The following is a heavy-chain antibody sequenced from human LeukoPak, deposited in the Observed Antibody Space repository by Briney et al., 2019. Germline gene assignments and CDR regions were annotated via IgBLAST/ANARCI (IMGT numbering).Heavy chain of an antibody. CDR1: GFTFSSYA. V-gene: IGHV3-23*01. J-gene: IGHJ4*02. Sequence: GGSLRLSCAASGFTFSSYAMSGVRQAPGKGLEWVSAISGSGGSTYYADSVKGRFTISRDNSKNTLYLQMNSLRAEDTAVYYCAKDLAHGGNSDYWGQGTLVTVSS. CDR3: AKDLAHGGNSDY. CDR2: ISGSGGST. D-gene: IGHD2-21*02.